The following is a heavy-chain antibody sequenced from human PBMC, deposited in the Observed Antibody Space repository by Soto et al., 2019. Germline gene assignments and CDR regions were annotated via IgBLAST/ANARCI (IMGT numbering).Heavy chain of an antibody. CDR2: IYSGGST. CDR1: GFTVSSNY. J-gene: IGHJ3*02. V-gene: IGHV3-53*01. D-gene: IGHD3-22*01. Sequence: GRSLRLSCAASGFTVSSNYMSLVRQAPGKGLEWVSVIYSGGSTYYADSVKGRFTISRDNSKNTLYLQMNSLRAEDTAVYYCARGSYYDSSGWDAFDIWGQGTMVTVSS. CDR3: ARGSYYDSSGWDAFDI.